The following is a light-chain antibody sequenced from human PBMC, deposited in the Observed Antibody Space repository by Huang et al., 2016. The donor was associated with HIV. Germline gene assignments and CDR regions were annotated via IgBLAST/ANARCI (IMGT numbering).Light chain of an antibody. Sequence: EIVMTQSPATLSVSPGERATLSCRASQSVSSNLAWYQQKPGQAPRLLIYGASTRATSIPARFRGSGSGTEFNLTISSLQSEDFAVYYCQQYNNWPPTTFGGGTKVEIK. CDR3: QQYNNWPPTT. CDR1: QSVSSN. J-gene: IGKJ4*01. V-gene: IGKV3-15*01. CDR2: GAS.